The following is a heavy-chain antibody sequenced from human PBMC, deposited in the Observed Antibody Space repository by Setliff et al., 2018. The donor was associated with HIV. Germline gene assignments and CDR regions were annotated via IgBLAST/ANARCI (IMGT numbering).Heavy chain of an antibody. CDR1: GFTVSSHY. Sequence: GGSLRLSCAASGFTVSSHYMSWVRQAPGKGLEWVSTIYSDGSTYHADSVKGRFTLSRDTSKNTLSLQMNSLRPEDTAVFYCAKPTSGFYPRPYDLWGHGTKVTVSS. CDR2: IYSDGST. V-gene: IGHV3-66*02. CDR3: AKPTSGFYPRPYDL. J-gene: IGHJ3*01. D-gene: IGHD5-12*01.